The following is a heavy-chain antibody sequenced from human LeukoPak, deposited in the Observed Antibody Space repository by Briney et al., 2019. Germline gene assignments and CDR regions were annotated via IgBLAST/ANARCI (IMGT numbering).Heavy chain of an antibody. CDR3: ARPMIVATIRAALDI. V-gene: IGHV4-39*01. Sequence: SETLSLTCTVSGGSISSSSYYWGWIRQPPGKGLEWIGSIYYSGSTYYNPSLKSRVTISVDTSKNQFSLKLSSVTAADTAVYYCARPMIVATIRAALDIWGQGTMVTVSS. D-gene: IGHD5-12*01. J-gene: IGHJ3*02. CDR1: GGSISSSSYY. CDR2: IYYSGST.